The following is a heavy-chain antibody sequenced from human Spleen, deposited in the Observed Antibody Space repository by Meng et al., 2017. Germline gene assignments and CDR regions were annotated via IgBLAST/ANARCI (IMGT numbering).Heavy chain of an antibody. J-gene: IGHJ4*02. CDR3: AKSGGDYTRGFDY. D-gene: IGHD4-17*01. V-gene: IGHV3-23*01. CDR1: GFTFNSYA. Sequence: GESLKISCAASGFTFNSYAMSWVRQAPGKGLEWVSTISNTGGSTYYADSVKGRFTISRDSSNNILYLQMNSLRAEDTARYYCAKSGGDYTRGFDYWGQGTLVTVSS. CDR2: ISNTGGST.